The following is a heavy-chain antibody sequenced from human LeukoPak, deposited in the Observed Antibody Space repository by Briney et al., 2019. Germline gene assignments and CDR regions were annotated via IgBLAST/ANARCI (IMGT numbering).Heavy chain of an antibody. CDR1: GVTFSSYD. CDR2: IFTAGDT. V-gene: IGHV3-13*01. CDR3: ARGPRQGSGRQRGTVDY. Sequence: PGGALRVSCAAPGVTFSSYDMHRVRQTTEKGLEWVSAIFTAGDTYYPGSVKGRFTISRENAKNSLYLQMNSLRAGDTAVYYCARGPRQGSGRQRGTVDYWGKGTLVTVSS. J-gene: IGHJ4*02. D-gene: IGHD3-10*01.